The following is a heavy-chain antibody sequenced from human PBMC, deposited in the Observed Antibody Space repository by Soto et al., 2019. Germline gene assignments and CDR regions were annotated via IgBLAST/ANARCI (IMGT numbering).Heavy chain of an antibody. D-gene: IGHD1-26*01. CDR2: LNPKSGMT. J-gene: IGHJ4*02. V-gene: IGHV1-8*01. CDR1: GYTFTTYA. CDR3: ASVAGSPDY. Sequence: QVQLVQSGPEVKKPGASVKVSCKASGYTFTTYAFNWVRQAPGQGLEWMGWLNPKSGMTGSAQKFQGRVTMTRDSSISTVYMELSSLRSEDMAVYYCASVAGSPDYWGQGTLVTVS.